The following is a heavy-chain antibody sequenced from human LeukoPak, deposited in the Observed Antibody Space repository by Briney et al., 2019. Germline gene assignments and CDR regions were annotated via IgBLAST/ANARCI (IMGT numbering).Heavy chain of an antibody. V-gene: IGHV4-59*01. D-gene: IGHD5-18*01. Sequence: SETLSLTCIVSRGSISKYYRSWIRQSPGKGLEWIGYISYSGSTKYNPSFKSRVTMSVDTSKNQFSLKVTSVTAADTAVYYCARDSYNYGSGPLDYWGQGTLVIVSS. CDR1: RGSISKYY. CDR2: ISYSGST. CDR3: ARDSYNYGSGPLDY. J-gene: IGHJ4*02.